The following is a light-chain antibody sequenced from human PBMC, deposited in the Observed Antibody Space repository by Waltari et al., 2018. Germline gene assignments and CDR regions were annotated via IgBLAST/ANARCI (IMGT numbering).Light chain of an antibody. V-gene: IGKV4-1*01. J-gene: IGKJ4*01. CDR1: QSVLYNSNNFDY. CDR2: WAS. Sequence: DIVMTQSPDSLAVSLGERATINFRSSQSVLYNSNNFDYLAWYQQKPGQPPKLLFYWASTRESGVPDRFSGSGSGTEFTLTINSLQAEDFATYYCQQANTFPLTFGGGTKVEMK. CDR3: QQANTFPLT.